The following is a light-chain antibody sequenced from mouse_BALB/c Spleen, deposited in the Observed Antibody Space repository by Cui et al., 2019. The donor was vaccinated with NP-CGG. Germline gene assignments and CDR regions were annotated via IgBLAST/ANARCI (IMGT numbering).Light chain of an antibody. J-gene: IGLJ1*01. CDR3: ALWYGNHWV. CDR2: GIN. CDR1: TGAVTPSNY. Sequence: QAVVTQESALTTSPGETVTLICRSSTGAVTPSNYANWVQENPDHLFTGLIGGINNRAPGVPARFSGSLIGDKAALTITGTQTEDEAIYFCALWYGNHWVFGRGTKLTVL. V-gene: IGLV1*01.